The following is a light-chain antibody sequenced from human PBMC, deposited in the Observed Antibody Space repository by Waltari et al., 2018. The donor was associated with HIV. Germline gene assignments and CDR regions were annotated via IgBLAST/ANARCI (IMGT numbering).Light chain of an antibody. CDR3: QQYYTYPPT. CDR2: GAS. J-gene: IGKJ1*01. CDR1: QGISSY. Sequence: AIRMTQSPTPFSASTGDRVTITCRASQGISSYLAWYQQKPGKAPKLLIYGASTLQSGVPSRFSDSGSGTDFTLTINCLQSEDFATYDCQQYYTYPPTFGQGTKVEIK. V-gene: IGKV1-8*01.